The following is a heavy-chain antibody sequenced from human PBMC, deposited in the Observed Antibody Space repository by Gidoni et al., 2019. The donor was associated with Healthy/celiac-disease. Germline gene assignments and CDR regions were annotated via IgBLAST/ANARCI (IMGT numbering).Heavy chain of an antibody. CDR2: ISGSGGST. D-gene: IGHD3-22*01. CDR1: GFTFSSYA. CDR3: AKDGTNYYDSSGYYYGFGLDY. J-gene: IGHJ4*02. V-gene: IGHV3-23*01. Sequence: EVQLLESGVGLVQPGGSLRLSCAASGFTFSSYAIIWVRQAPGKGLEWVSAISGSGGSTYYADSVKGRFTISRDNSKNTLYLQMNSLRAEDTAVYYCAKDGTNYYDSSGYYYGFGLDYWGQGTLVTVAS.